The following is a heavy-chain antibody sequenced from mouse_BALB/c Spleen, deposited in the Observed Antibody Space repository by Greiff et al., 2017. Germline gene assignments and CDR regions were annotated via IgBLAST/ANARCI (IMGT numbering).Heavy chain of an antibody. J-gene: IGHJ3*01. CDR2: IWRGGSR. CDR1: GFSLTSYG. CDR3: SISYDGDYWLAY. Sequence: QVQLQQSGPSLVQPSQRLSITCTVSGFSLTSYGVHWVRQSPGKGLEWLGVIWRGGSRDYNAAFMSRLSITKDNYSCQVFFKMNSLQADDTAIYYCSISYDGDYWLAYWGQGTLVTVSA. V-gene: IGHV2-5-1*01. D-gene: IGHD2-3*01.